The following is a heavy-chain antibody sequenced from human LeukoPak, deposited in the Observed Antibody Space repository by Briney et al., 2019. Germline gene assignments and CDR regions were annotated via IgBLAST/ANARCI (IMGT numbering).Heavy chain of an antibody. V-gene: IGHV5-51*01. CDR3: ARHTNILTGYYRLDY. D-gene: IGHD3-9*01. CDR2: IYPGDSDT. Sequence: VESLKISCKGSGYSFTGYWIGSVRQLPGKGLEWMGIIYPGDSDTRYSPSFQGQVTISADKSISTAYLQWSSLKASDTAMYYCARHTNILTGYYRLDYWGQGTLVTVSS. CDR1: GYSFTGYW. J-gene: IGHJ4*02.